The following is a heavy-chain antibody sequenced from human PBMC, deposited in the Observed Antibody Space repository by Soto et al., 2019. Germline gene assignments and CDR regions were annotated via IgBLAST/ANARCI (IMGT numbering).Heavy chain of an antibody. V-gene: IGHV3-74*01. CDR2: INSDGSST. CDR3: ARVIGYYGMDV. Sequence: HRGWSLRLSCAASGFSFSNCWMHWVRQAPGMGLVWVSHINSDGSSTTYADSVKGRFTISRDNAKNTLYPQMNRLRAEDTAVYYCARVIGYYGMDVGGQGTAVTVSS. J-gene: IGHJ6*02. CDR1: GFSFSNCW. D-gene: IGHD3-22*01.